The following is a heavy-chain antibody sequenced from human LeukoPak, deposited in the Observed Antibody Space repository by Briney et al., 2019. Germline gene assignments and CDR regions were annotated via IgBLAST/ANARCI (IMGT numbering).Heavy chain of an antibody. CDR2: ISYVARDT. D-gene: IGHD1-26*01. J-gene: IGHJ4*02. V-gene: IGHV3-30*04. CDR1: GFTLSSFA. Sequence: GSSLRLSCAASGFTLSSFAMHWVRQAPGKGLEWVAFISYVARDTYYGDSVKGRFTVSRDNSKDMVYLQMNSLTTADTAVYYCARSYSLPEYWGQGTLVTVSS. CDR3: ARSYSLPEY.